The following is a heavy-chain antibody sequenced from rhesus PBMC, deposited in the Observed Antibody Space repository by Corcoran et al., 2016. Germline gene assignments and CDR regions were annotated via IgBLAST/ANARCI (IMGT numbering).Heavy chain of an antibody. D-gene: IGHD1-44*02. CDR1: GGSVSSSNW. CDR2: ISYSWST. J-gene: IGHJ6*01. V-gene: IGHV4-122*02. Sequence: QVQLQESGPGLVKPSETLSLTCAVSGGSVSSSNWWSWIRQPPGKGLAWIGYISYSWSTSYNPSLKSRVTISRDTSKNQFSLKLSSVTAADTAVYYCARDGSYGLDSWGQGVVVTVSS. CDR3: ARDGSYGLDS.